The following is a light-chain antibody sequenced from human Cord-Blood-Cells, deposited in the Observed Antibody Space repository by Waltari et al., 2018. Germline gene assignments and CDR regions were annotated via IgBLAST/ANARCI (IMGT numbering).Light chain of an antibody. V-gene: IGKV3-15*01. CDR1: QSVSSN. CDR2: AES. Sequence: EIVMPQSPATLSVSPGERATLSRRASQSVSSNLAWYQQKPGQDPRRLIYAESTRATGIPARFSGSGSGTEFTLTISSLQSEDFAVDYCQQYNNWPLTVGGGTKVEIK. CDR3: QQYNNWPLT. J-gene: IGKJ4*01.